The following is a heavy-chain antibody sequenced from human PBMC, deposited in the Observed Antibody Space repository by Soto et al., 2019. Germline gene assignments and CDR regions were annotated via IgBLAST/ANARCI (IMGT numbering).Heavy chain of an antibody. CDR3: ARVVSGYDFWSGLDY. V-gene: IGHV4-30-4*01. J-gene: IGHJ4*02. D-gene: IGHD3-3*01. Sequence: SETLSLTCTVSGGSISSGDYYWSWIRQPPGKGLEWIGYIYYSGSTYYNPSLKSRVTISVDTSKNQFSLKLSSVTAADTAVYYCARVVSGYDFWSGLDYWGQGTLVTSPQ. CDR2: IYYSGST. CDR1: GGSISSGDYY.